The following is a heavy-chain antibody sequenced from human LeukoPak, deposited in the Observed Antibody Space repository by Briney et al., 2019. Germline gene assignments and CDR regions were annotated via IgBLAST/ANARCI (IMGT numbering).Heavy chain of an antibody. CDR1: GFTFSSYG. CDR3: ANPLDSVDAFDI. CDR2: IRYDGSNK. J-gene: IGHJ3*02. D-gene: IGHD3/OR15-3a*01. V-gene: IGHV3-30*02. Sequence: GGSLRLSCAASGFTFSSYGMHWVRQAPGKGLEWVAFIRYDGSNKYYADSVKGRFTISRDNSKNTLYLQMNSLRAEDTAVYYCANPLDSVDAFDIWGQGTMVTVSS.